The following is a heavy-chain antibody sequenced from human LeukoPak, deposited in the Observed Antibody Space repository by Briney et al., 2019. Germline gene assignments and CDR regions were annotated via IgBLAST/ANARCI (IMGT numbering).Heavy chain of an antibody. CDR2: ISSSSSTI. V-gene: IGHV3-48*03. CDR3: ARDQTPHYYDSSGYYRNDAFDI. J-gene: IGHJ3*02. Sequence: QPGGSLRLSCAASGFSFSSYEMNWVRQAPGKGLEWVSYISSSSSTIYYADSVKGRFTISRDNAKNSLYLQMNSLRDEDTAVYYCARDQTPHYYDSSGYYRNDAFDIWGQGTMVTVSS. D-gene: IGHD3-22*01. CDR1: GFSFSSYE.